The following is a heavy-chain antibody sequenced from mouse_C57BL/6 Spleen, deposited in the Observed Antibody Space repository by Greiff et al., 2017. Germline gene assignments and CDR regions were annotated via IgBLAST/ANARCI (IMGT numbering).Heavy chain of an antibody. D-gene: IGHD2-5*01. Sequence: EVKLVESGEGLVKPGGSLKLSCAASGFTFSSYAMSWVRQTPGKRLEWVAYISSGGDYIYYADTVKGRFTISRDNARNTLYLQMSSLKSEDTAMYYCTRDSNYYFDYWGQGTTLTVSS. CDR2: ISSGGDYI. CDR3: TRDSNYYFDY. V-gene: IGHV5-9-1*02. CDR1: GFTFSSYA. J-gene: IGHJ2*01.